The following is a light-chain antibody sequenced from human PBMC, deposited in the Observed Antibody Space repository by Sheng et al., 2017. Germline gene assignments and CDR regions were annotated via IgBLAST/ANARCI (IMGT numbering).Light chain of an antibody. Sequence: EIVLTQSPGTLSLSPGERGTLSCRASQSVSSSYLAWYQQKPGQAPRLLIYGASSRATGIPARFSGSGSGTEFTLTISSLQSEDFAVYYCQQYNNWPPRITFGQGTRLEIK. CDR1: QSVSSSY. J-gene: IGKJ5*01. V-gene: IGKV3D-15*01. CDR3: QQYNNWPPRIT. CDR2: GAS.